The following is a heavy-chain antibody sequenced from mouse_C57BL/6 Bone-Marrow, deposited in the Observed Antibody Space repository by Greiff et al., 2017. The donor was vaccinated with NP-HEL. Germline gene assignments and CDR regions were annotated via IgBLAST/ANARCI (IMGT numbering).Heavy chain of an antibody. CDR1: GYTFTSYG. Sequence: QVQLQQSGAELARPGASVKLSCKASGYTFTSYGISWVKQRTGQGLEWIGEIYPRSGNTYYNEKFKGKATLTADKSSSTAYMELRSLTSEDAAVYFCARKKPKAGTDYWGQGTTLTVSS. V-gene: IGHV1-81*01. CDR3: ARKKPKAGTDY. J-gene: IGHJ2*01. D-gene: IGHD4-1*01. CDR2: IYPRSGNT.